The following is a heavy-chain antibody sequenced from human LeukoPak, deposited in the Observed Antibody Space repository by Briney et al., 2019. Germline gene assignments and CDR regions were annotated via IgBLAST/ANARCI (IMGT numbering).Heavy chain of an antibody. J-gene: IGHJ6*03. V-gene: IGHV4-59*01. Sequence: SETLSLTCTVSGGSISSYYWNWIRQPPGKGLEWIGYIYYSGNTNYNPSLKSRLTISVDTSKNQFSLKLTSVTAADTAVYYCARGSGYDLNYYYYYMDVWGKGTTVTVSS. CDR3: ARGSGYDLNYYYYYMDV. D-gene: IGHD5-12*01. CDR1: GGSISSYY. CDR2: IYYSGNT.